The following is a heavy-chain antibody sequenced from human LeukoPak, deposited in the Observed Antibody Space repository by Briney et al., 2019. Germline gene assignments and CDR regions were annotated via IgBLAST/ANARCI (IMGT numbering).Heavy chain of an antibody. CDR3: ARDKVAAAEFDY. CDR1: GYTFTGYY. D-gene: IGHD6-13*01. V-gene: IGHV1-2*02. Sequence: ASVKLSCTASGYTFTGYYMHWVRQAPGQGLGWMGWINPNSGGTNYAQKFQGRVTMTRDTSISTAYMELSRLRSDDTAVYYCARDKVAAAEFDYWGQGTLVTVSS. CDR2: INPNSGGT. J-gene: IGHJ4*02.